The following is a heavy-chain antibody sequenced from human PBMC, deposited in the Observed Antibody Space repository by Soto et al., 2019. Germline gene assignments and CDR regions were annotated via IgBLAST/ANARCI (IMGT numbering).Heavy chain of an antibody. Sequence: ASVKVSCKASGYTFTIYAIHWLRQAPGQRPEWLGWINAGNSKTYYSEKFEGRVTFTRDTVATTVNMELTSLTSEDTAVYYCGRDQSGTGYYVDWFDPWGQGTLVTVSS. D-gene: IGHD3-10*02. CDR1: GYTFTIYA. V-gene: IGHV1-3*01. CDR3: GRDQSGTGYYVDWFDP. CDR2: INAGNSKT. J-gene: IGHJ5*02.